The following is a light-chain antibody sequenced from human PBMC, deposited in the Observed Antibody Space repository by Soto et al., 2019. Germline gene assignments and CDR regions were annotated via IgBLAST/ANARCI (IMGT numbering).Light chain of an antibody. CDR2: DAA. CDR1: QDISKY. J-gene: IGKJ3*01. Sequence: DIQMTQSPSSLSASVGDRVTITCQASQDISKYLNWYEQKPGKAPKLLIYDAAKLETGVPSRFSGSGSGTHFTFTISSLQAEDFATYFCLQYDEYPFTFGPGTTVDIK. V-gene: IGKV1-33*01. CDR3: LQYDEYPFT.